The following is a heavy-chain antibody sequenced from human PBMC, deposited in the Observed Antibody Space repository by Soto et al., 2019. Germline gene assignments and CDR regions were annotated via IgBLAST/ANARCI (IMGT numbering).Heavy chain of an antibody. CDR2: IYAGTIT. Sequence: GGSLRLSCAVSGITVSSYYMSWVRQAAGKGLEWVSVIYAGTITYYADSVKGRFTIYRDNSKNTLNLEMNSLRVEDTAVYYCEKIAYDNSSNIFDYWGQGTLVTVSS. V-gene: IGHV3-53*01. D-gene: IGHD3-22*01. CDR1: GITVSSYY. J-gene: IGHJ4*02. CDR3: EKIAYDNSSNIFDY.